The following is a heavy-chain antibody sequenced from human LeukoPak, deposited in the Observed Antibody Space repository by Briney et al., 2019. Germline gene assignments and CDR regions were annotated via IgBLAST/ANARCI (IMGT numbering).Heavy chain of an antibody. D-gene: IGHD1-26*01. Sequence: GGSLRLSCAASGFTFSSYWMHWVRQAPGKGLEWVSSIRSSSSYIYYADSVKGRFTISRDNAKNSLYLQMNSLRAEDTAVYYCARERSIGSLDYWGQGTLVTVSS. CDR1: GFTFSSYW. CDR2: IRSSSSYI. J-gene: IGHJ4*02. V-gene: IGHV3-21*01. CDR3: ARERSIGSLDY.